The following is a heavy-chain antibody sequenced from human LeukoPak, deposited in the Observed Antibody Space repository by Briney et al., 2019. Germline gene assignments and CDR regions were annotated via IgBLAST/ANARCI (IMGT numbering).Heavy chain of an antibody. J-gene: IGHJ4*02. CDR1: GFTFDDYA. CDR3: AKVSPPYYYDSSGYSYYFDY. Sequence: GGSLRLSCAASGFTFDDYAMHWVRQAPGKGLQWVSLISWDGGSTYYADSVKGRFTISRDNSKNSLYLQMNSLGAEDTALYYCAKVSPPYYYDSSGYSYYFDYWGQGPLVTVSS. V-gene: IGHV3-43D*04. CDR2: ISWDGGST. D-gene: IGHD3-22*01.